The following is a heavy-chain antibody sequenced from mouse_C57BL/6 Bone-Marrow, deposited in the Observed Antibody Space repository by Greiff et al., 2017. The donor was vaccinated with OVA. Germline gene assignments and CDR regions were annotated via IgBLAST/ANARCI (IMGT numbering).Heavy chain of an antibody. V-gene: IGHV1-26*01. D-gene: IGHD2-3*01. CDR3: ARLDGYYLFAY. Sequence: VQLQQSGPELVKPGASVKISCKASGYTFTDYYMNWVKQSHGKSLEWIGDINPNNGGTSYNQKFKGKATLTVDKSYSTAYMELRSLTSEDSAVYYCARLDGYYLFAYWGQGTLVTVSA. CDR1: GYTFTDYY. J-gene: IGHJ3*01. CDR2: INPNNGGT.